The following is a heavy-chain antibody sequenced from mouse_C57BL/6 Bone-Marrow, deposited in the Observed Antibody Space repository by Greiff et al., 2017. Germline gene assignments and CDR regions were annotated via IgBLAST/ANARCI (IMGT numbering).Heavy chain of an antibody. Sequence: VQLQQSVAELVRPGASVKLSCTASGFNFKNTYMHWVKQRPEQGLEWIGGIDPANGNTKYDPKFQGKATITADTSSNTAYLQLSSLTSEDTAISYGAKYAIYYYCSIAMDYWGQGTSVTVSS. CDR1: GFNFKNTY. CDR3: AKYAIYYYCSIAMDY. CDR2: IDPANGNT. J-gene: IGHJ4*01. V-gene: IGHV14-3*01. D-gene: IGHD1-1*01.